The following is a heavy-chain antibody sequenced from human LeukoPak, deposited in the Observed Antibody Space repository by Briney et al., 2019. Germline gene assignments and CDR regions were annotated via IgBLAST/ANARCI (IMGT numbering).Heavy chain of an antibody. CDR2: IYYSGST. CDR1: GGSISSYY. D-gene: IGHD3-3*01. J-gene: IGHJ4*02. V-gene: IGHV4-59*01. CDR3: ARGRGRFLER. Sequence: PSETLSLTCTVSGGSISSYYWSWIRQPPGKRLEWIGYIYYSGSTNYSPSLKSRVTISVDTSKNQFSLKLSSVTAADTAVYYCARGRGRFLERWGQGTLVTVSS.